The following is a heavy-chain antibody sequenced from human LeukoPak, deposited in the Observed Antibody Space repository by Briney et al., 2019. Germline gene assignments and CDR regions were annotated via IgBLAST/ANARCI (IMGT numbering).Heavy chain of an antibody. D-gene: IGHD3-10*01. Sequence: ASVKVSCKASGYTFTGYYMHWVRQAPGHGLEWMGCINPNSGGTNYAQKFQGRVTMTRDTSISTAYMELSRLGSYDTAVYYCARLIRITMVWGVIITGGKIFDYWGQGTLVTVSS. V-gene: IGHV1-2*02. CDR1: GYTFTGYY. CDR3: ARLIRITMVWGVIITGGKIFDY. J-gene: IGHJ4*02. CDR2: INPNSGGT.